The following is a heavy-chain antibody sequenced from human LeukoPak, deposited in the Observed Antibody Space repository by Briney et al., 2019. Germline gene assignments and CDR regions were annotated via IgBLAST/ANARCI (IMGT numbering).Heavy chain of an antibody. Sequence: SETLSLTCTVSGGSISSYYWSWIRQPPGKGLEGIGYIYYSGSTNYNPSLKSRVTISVDTSKNQFSLKLSSVTAADTAVYYCARVAYDSSGTLFDYWGQGTLVTVSS. J-gene: IGHJ4*02. V-gene: IGHV4-59*01. D-gene: IGHD3-22*01. CDR2: IYYSGST. CDR3: ARVAYDSSGTLFDY. CDR1: GGSISSYY.